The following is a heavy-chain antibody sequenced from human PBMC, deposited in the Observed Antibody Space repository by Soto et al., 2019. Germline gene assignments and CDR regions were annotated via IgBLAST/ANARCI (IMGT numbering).Heavy chain of an antibody. CDR2: INAGYGHT. Sequence: QVQLVQSGDEDKKPGASVKASCKASGYTFTRYAMHWMRQAPGQELEWMGWINAGYGHTKYSQNFQGRVTITRDTSANTVYMELNSLRAEDTAVYYCARLKDFDHRGSWFDPWGQGTLVTVSS. CDR1: GYTFTRYA. D-gene: IGHD3-10*01. J-gene: IGHJ5*02. V-gene: IGHV1-3*05. CDR3: ARLKDFDHRGSWFDP.